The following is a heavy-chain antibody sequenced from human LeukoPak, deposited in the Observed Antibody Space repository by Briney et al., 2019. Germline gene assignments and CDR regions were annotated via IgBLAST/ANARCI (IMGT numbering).Heavy chain of an antibody. CDR3: ARDRWGYSYGGD. Sequence: GGSLRLSCAASGFTFSNYWMTWFRQTPGKGLEWVGNIKPDGSEKYYVDSVKGRFTISRDNAKNSLFLQMSSLRVEDTAIYYCARDRWGYSYGGDWGQGTLVTVSS. D-gene: IGHD5-18*01. CDR1: GFTFSNYW. V-gene: IGHV3-7*01. J-gene: IGHJ4*02. CDR2: IKPDGSEK.